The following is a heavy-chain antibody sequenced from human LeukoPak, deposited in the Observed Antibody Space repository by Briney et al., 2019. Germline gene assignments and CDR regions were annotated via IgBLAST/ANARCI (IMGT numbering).Heavy chain of an antibody. Sequence: AASVKVSCKASGYTFTGYYMHWVRQAPGQGLEWMGWINPNSGGTNYAQKFQGRVTMTRDTSISTAYMELSRLRSDDTAVYYCARADGSAWPTGEFDYWGQGTLVTVSS. CDR3: ARADGSAWPTGEFDY. D-gene: IGHD6-19*01. J-gene: IGHJ4*02. V-gene: IGHV1-2*02. CDR1: GYTFTGYY. CDR2: INPNSGGT.